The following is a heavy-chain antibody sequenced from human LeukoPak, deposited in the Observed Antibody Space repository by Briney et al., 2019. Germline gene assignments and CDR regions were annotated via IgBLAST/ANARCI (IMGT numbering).Heavy chain of an antibody. V-gene: IGHV3-53*01. J-gene: IGHJ4*02. CDR3: AREFYYGSGSYFNDY. CDR2: ISNGGTT. Sequence: GGSLRLSCAASGFAVGSHYMDWVRQAPGKGLEWVSVISNGGTTYYADSVKGRFTISRDNSKNTLYLQMSSLRAEDTALYYCAREFYYGSGSYFNDYWGQGTLVTVSS. D-gene: IGHD3-10*01. CDR1: GFAVGSHY.